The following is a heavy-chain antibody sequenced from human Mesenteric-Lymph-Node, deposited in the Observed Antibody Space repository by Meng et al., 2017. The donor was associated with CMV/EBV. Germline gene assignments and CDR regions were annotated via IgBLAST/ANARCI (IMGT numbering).Heavy chain of an antibody. CDR2: MNPNSGST. J-gene: IGHJ4*02. CDR3: ARGRGDYSSSWYAVSGY. CDR1: YTFTSFD. D-gene: IGHD6-13*01. Sequence: YTFTSFDITWVRQATGQGLEWMGWMNPNSGSTGYAQKFQGRVTMTRSTSISTAYMELSSLTSEDTAVYYCARGRGDYSSSWYAVSGYWGQGTLVTVSS. V-gene: IGHV1-8*01.